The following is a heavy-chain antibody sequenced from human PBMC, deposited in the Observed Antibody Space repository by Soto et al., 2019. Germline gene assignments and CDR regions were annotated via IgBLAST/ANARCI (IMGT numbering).Heavy chain of an antibody. V-gene: IGHV4-34*01. CDR2: INHSGST. CDR3: ARVSGIYYYGMDV. CDR1: GGSFRGYC. J-gene: IGHJ6*02. D-gene: IGHD3-10*01. Sequence: PYATLSLTCAFYGGSFRGYCWSWIRQPPGKGLEWIGEINHSGSTNYNPSLKSRVTISVDTSKNQFSLKLSSVTAADTAVYYCARVSGIYYYGMDVWGQGTTVS.